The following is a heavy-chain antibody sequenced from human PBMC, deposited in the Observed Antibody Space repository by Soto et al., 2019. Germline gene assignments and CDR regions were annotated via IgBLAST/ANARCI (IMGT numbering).Heavy chain of an antibody. CDR3: ARESRSAAGTVEY. CDR2: IYASGNT. CDR1: GASISNYY. J-gene: IGHJ4*02. Sequence: QVQLQESGPGLVEPSETLSLTCTVSGASISNYYWSWIRQPAGKGLEWIGRIYASGNTNYNPSLKSRVTMSVDTSKNQFSLNLNSVTAADTAVYYCARESRSAAGTVEYWGQGTLVTVSS. D-gene: IGHD6-13*01. V-gene: IGHV4-4*07.